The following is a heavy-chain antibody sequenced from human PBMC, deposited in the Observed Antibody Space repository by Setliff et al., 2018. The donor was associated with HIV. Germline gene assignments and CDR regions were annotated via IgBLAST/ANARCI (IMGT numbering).Heavy chain of an antibody. Sequence: SETLSLTCTVSGDSISTYCWNWIRQPPGRGLEWIGFIFSSGNTKYNPSLQSRVTMSIDMSKNQFSLKLTSVTAADTAVYYCARGFDYAQRPPLYYFDYWGQGTLVTVSS. CDR2: IFSSGNT. V-gene: IGHV4-4*09. J-gene: IGHJ4*02. D-gene: IGHD2-2*01. CDR3: ARGFDYAQRPPLYYFDY. CDR1: GDSISTYC.